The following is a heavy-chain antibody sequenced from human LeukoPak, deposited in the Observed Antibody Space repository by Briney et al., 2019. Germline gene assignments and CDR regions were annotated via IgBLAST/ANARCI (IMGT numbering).Heavy chain of an antibody. CDR3: ARDGRIPADAFDI. CDR2: IYSGRST. D-gene: IGHD2-15*01. Sequence: PGGSLRLSCAASGFTVSSNDMSWVRQAPGKGLEWVSLIYSGRSTYYADSVKGRFTISRDNSKNTLYLQMNSLRAEDTAVYYCARDGRIPADAFDIWGQGTMVTVSS. V-gene: IGHV3-66*01. CDR1: GFTVSSND. J-gene: IGHJ3*02.